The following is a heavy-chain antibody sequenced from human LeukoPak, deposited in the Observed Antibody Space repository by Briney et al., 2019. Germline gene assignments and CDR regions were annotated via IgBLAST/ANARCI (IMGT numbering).Heavy chain of an antibody. Sequence: GGSLRLSCAASGFTFSSYWMSWVRQAPGKGLEWVANIKQDGSEKYYVDSVKGRFTISRDNAKNSLYLQMNSLRAEDTAVYYCARIAAAGPVYYYYYMDVWGKGTTVTVSS. V-gene: IGHV3-7*01. J-gene: IGHJ6*03. D-gene: IGHD6-13*01. CDR3: ARIAAAGPVYYYYYMDV. CDR2: IKQDGSEK. CDR1: GFTFSSYW.